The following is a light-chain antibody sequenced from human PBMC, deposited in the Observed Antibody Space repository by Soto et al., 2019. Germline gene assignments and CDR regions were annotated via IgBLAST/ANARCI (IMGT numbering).Light chain of an antibody. V-gene: IGKV1-5*03. CDR2: KAS. J-gene: IGKJ1*01. Sequence: DIQMTQSPSTLSGSVGDRVTLTWRASQTISSWLAWYQQKPGKAPKLLIYKASTLKSGVPSRFRGSGSGTEFTLTISSLQPDDFETYYCQHYNSYSEAFGQGTKVDIK. CDR3: QHYNSYSEA. CDR1: QTISSW.